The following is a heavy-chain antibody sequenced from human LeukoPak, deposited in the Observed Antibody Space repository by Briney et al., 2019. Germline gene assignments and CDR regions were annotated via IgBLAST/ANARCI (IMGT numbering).Heavy chain of an antibody. CDR3: ARGGSYWDI. CDR2: IYFTGST. D-gene: IGHD3-10*01. V-gene: IGHV4-39*07. CDR1: GGSIKTTSYY. Sequence: SETLFLTCSVSGGSIKTTSYYWGWIRQPPGRGLEWIGSIYFTGSTYHNPSLKSRVTMSVDLSKNEFSLKLSSVTAADTAVYYCARGGSYWDIWGQGSLVTVSS. J-gene: IGHJ4*02.